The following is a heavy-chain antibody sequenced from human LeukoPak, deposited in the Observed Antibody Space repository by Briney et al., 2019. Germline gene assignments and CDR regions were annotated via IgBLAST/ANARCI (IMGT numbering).Heavy chain of an antibody. J-gene: IGHJ4*02. CDR3: ARDHGRSFDY. V-gene: IGHV4-59*01. CDR1: GGSISSYY. CDR2: IYYSGST. D-gene: IGHD5-24*01. Sequence: SETLSLTCTVSGGSISSYYWSWIRQPPGKGLEWIGYIYYSGSTNYNPSLKSRVTISVDTSKNQFSLKLSSETAADTAVYYCARDHGRSFDYWGQGTLVTVSS.